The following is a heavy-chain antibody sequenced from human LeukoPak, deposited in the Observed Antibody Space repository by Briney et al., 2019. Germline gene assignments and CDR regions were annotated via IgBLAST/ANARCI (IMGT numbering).Heavy chain of an antibody. Sequence: APVKVSCKASGYTFTSYGISWVRQAPGQGLEWMGWISAYNGNTDYAQKLQGRVTMTTDTSTSTAYMELRSLRSDDTAVYYCALDYYDSSGYYDDSWGQGTLVTVSS. CDR3: ALDYYDSSGYYDDS. CDR2: ISAYNGNT. J-gene: IGHJ4*02. V-gene: IGHV1-18*01. D-gene: IGHD3-22*01. CDR1: GYTFTSYG.